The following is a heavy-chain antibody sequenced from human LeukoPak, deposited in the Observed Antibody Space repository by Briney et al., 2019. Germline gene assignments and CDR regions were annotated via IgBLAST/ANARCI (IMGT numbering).Heavy chain of an antibody. CDR1: GGTFSSYA. D-gene: IGHD3-3*02. CDR2: IIPIFGTA. V-gene: IGHV1-69*13. J-gene: IGHJ4*02. Sequence: GASVRVACKASGGTFSSYAISWVRQAPGQGLEWMGGIIPIFGTANYAQKFQGRVTITADESTSTAYMELSSLRSEGTAVYYCARDLSFDIWGQGTLVTVSS. CDR3: ARDLSFDI.